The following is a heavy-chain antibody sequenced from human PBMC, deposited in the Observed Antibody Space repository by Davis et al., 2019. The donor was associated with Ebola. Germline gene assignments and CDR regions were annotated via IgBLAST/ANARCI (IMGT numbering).Heavy chain of an antibody. CDR3: AREKKPPVFGPYCSSTSCLVMDV. CDR2: IYHSGRT. J-gene: IGHJ6*02. CDR1: GGSISSSNW. V-gene: IGHV4-4*02. D-gene: IGHD2-2*01. Sequence: SETLSLTCTVSGGSISSSNWWSWVRQPPGKGLEWIGEIYHSGRTNYNPSLKSRVTISVDTSKNQFSLQLNSVTPEDTAVYYCAREKKPPVFGPYCSSTSCLVMDVWGQGTTVTVSS.